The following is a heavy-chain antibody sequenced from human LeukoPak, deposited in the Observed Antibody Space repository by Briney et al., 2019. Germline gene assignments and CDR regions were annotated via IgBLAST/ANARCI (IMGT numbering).Heavy chain of an antibody. V-gene: IGHV3-21*01. CDR1: GFTFSSYS. Sequence: PGGSLRLSCAASGFTFSSYSMNWVRQAPGKGLEWVSSISSSSSYIYYADSVKGRFTISRDNSKNTLYLQMNSLRAEDTAVYYCASTRLVYGDYRPPDYWGQGTLVTVSS. D-gene: IGHD4-17*01. CDR2: ISSSSSYI. J-gene: IGHJ4*02. CDR3: ASTRLVYGDYRPPDY.